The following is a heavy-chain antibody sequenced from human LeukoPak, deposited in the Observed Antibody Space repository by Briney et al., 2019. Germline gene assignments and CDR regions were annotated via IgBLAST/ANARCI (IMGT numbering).Heavy chain of an antibody. Sequence: GGSLRLSCAASGFTVSGNYMNWVRQAPGKGLEWVSRISRADITYYTDSVKGRFTITRDDSRGTLYFQMNSLKTEDTTTYYCGRADYGDYRGGFDYWGRGTLVIVSS. D-gene: IGHD4-17*01. CDR3: GRADYGDYRGGFDY. CDR1: GFTVSGNY. V-gene: IGHV3-66*01. CDR2: ISRADIT. J-gene: IGHJ4*02.